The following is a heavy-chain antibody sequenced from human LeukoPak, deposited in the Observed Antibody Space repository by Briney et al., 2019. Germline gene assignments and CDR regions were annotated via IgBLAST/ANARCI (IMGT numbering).Heavy chain of an antibody. CDR2: INHSGST. V-gene: IGHV4-34*01. Sequence: SETLSLTCAVYGGSFSGYYWSWIRQPPGKGPEWIGEINHSGSTRYNPSLKSRVTISVDTSKNQFSLRLSSVTAADTAVYYCASHLEMATTGNFGYWGQGTLVTVSS. D-gene: IGHD5-24*01. J-gene: IGHJ4*02. CDR1: GGSFSGYY. CDR3: ASHLEMATTGNFGY.